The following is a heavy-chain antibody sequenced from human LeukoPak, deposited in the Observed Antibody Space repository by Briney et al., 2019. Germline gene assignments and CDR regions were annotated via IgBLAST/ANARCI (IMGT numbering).Heavy chain of an antibody. D-gene: IGHD2-2*03. V-gene: IGHV4-39*02. Sequence: PSDTLSLTCTVSGDSISTSKSYWGWIRQPPLKGLEWIGSIYYTGNTYYNASLKSRVTISVDTSKNQFSLSLTSVTAADTAVYYCARENGYCSSTSCYMHGSDYYYMDVWGKGTTVTVSS. CDR3: ARENGYCSSTSCYMHGSDYYYMDV. J-gene: IGHJ6*03. CDR1: GDSISTSKSY. CDR2: IYYTGNT.